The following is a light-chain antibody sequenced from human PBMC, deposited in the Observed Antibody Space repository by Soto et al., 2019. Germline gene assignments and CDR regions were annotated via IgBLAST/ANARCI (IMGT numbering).Light chain of an antibody. CDR1: SSNIGAGYD. Sequence: QSVLTKPPSVSGAPGQRVTISCTGSSSNIGAGYDVHWYQQLPGTAPKLLIYGNSNRPSGVPDRFSGSKSGTSASLAITGLQAEDEADDYCQSYDSSLSVVFGGGTKLTVL. J-gene: IGLJ2*01. CDR2: GNS. V-gene: IGLV1-40*01. CDR3: QSYDSSLSVV.